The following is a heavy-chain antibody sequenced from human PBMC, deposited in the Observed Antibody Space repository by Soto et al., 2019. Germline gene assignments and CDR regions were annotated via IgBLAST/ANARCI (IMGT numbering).Heavy chain of an antibody. CDR1: GGTFSSYA. V-gene: IGHV1-69*13. CDR3: ATPERGGATVHAFDI. CDR2: IIPIFGTA. D-gene: IGHD1-26*01. J-gene: IGHJ3*02. Sequence: GASVKVSCKASGGTFSSYAISWVRQAPGQGLEWMGGIIPIFGTANYAQKFQGRVTITADESTSTAYMELSSLRSEDTAVYYCATPERGGATVHAFDIWGQGTMVTVSS.